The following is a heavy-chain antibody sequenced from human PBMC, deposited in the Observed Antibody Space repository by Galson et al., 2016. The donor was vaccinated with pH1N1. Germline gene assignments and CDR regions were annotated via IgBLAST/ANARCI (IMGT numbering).Heavy chain of an antibody. D-gene: IGHD3-22*01. CDR1: GYTFITYY. CDR3: ASLSSGQLHFDY. J-gene: IGHJ4*02. CDR2: VNTSGVST. V-gene: IGHV1-46*01. Sequence: SVKVSCKASGYTFITYYIHWVRQAPGQGLEWLGIVNTSGVSTTYAQKFQGRVTMTRDTSTSTVYMELSSLRSEDTAVYYCASLSSGQLHFDYWGQGTLVTVSS.